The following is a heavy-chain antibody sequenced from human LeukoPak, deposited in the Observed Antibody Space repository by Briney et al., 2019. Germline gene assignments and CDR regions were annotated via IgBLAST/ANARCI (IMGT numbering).Heavy chain of an antibody. D-gene: IGHD3-10*01. V-gene: IGHV4-31*03. J-gene: IGHJ4*02. CDR2: VYYSGTT. CDR1: GGSISSGGYY. CDR3: ARDGGYGSGSYYLHY. Sequence: SQTLSLTCTVSGGSISSGGYYWNWIRQHPGKGLEWNGYVYYSGTTYYNPSLKSRVTISVDTSKNQFSLKLISVTAADTAVYYCARDGGYGSGSYYLHYWGQGTLATVSS.